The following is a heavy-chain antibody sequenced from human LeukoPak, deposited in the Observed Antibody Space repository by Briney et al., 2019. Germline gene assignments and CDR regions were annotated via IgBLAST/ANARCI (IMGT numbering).Heavy chain of an antibody. D-gene: IGHD3-10*01. Sequence: ASETLSLTCTVSGGSISSSSYYWGWIRQPPGKGLEWIGYIYYSGSTNYNPSLKSRVTISVDTSKNQFSLKLSSVTAADTAVYYCARLSRQAMVRGAWFDPWGQGTLVTVSS. CDR3: ARLSRQAMVRGAWFDP. V-gene: IGHV4-39*07. CDR1: GGSISSSSYY. J-gene: IGHJ5*02. CDR2: IYYSGST.